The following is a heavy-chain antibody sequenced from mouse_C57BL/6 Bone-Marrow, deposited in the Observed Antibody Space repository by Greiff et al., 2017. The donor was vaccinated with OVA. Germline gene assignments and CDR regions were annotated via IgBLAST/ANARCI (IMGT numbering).Heavy chain of an antibody. V-gene: IGHV14-4*01. CDR1: GFNIKDDY. Sequence: VQIQQSGAELVRPGASVKLSCTASGFNIKDDYMHWVKQRPEQGLEWIGWIDPENGDTEYASKFQGKATIPAATSSNTAYLQLSSLTSEDTAVYYCPFYDGYYFWYFDVWGTGTTVTVSS. CDR2: IDPENGDT. J-gene: IGHJ1*03. D-gene: IGHD2-3*01. CDR3: PFYDGYYFWYFDV.